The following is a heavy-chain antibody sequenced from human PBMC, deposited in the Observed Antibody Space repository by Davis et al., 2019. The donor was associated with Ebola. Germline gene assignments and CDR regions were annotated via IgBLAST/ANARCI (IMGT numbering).Heavy chain of an antibody. V-gene: IGHV4-39*01. CDR3: ARQLYQLLSVY. CDR2: IYYSGST. D-gene: IGHD2-2*01. CDR1: GGSISSSNW. J-gene: IGHJ4*02. Sequence: SETLSLTCAVSGGSISSSNWWSWVRQPPGKGLEWIGSIYYSGSTYYNPSLKSRVTISVDTSKNQFSLKLSSVTAADTAVYYCARQLYQLLSVYWGQGTLVTVSS.